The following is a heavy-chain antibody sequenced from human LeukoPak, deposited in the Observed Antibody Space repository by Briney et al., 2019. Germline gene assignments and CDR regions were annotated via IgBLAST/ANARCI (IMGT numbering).Heavy chain of an antibody. CDR2: ISSSSSYI. D-gene: IGHD5-24*01. CDR1: GFTFSSYS. J-gene: IGHJ6*03. CDR3: ARDRNGRWLQLRYYMDV. V-gene: IGHV3-21*04. Sequence: PGGSLRLSCAASGFTFSSYSMNWVRQAPGKGLEWVSSISSSSSYIYYADSVKGRFTISRDNAKNSLYLQMNSLRAEDTAVYYCARDRNGRWLQLRYYMDVWGKGTTVTISS.